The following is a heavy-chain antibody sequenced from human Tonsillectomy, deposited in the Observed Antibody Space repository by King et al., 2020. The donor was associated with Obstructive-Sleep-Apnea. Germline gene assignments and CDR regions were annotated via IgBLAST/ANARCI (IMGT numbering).Heavy chain of an antibody. J-gene: IGHJ5*02. CDR3: ARQDNHPGWFDP. CDR2: IHYSAFT. D-gene: IGHD1-14*01. V-gene: IGHV4-59*08. Sequence: QLQESGPGLVKPSETLSLTCAISGGSISSYYWNWIRQPPGKGLEWIGYIHYSAFTNYNPSLKSRVTISVDTSKNQVSLKLYSVTAADTAVYFCARQDNHPGWFDPWGQGTLVTVSS. CDR1: GGSISSYY.